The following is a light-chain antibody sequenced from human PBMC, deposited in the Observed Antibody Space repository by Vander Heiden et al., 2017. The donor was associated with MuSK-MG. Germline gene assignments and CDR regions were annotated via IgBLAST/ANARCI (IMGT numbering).Light chain of an antibody. V-gene: IGKV3-15*01. CDR1: QSVSSN. Sequence: ILISLSPATLSVSPGERATLSCRASQSVSSNLAWYQQKPGQAPRLLIYGASTRATGIPARFSGSGSGTEFTLTISSLQSEDFAVYYCQQYNNWPPGTFGQGTKLEIK. CDR3: QQYNNWPPGT. J-gene: IGKJ2*01. CDR2: GAS.